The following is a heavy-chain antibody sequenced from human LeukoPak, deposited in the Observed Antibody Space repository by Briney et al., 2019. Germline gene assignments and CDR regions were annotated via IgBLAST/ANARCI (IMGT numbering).Heavy chain of an antibody. D-gene: IGHD5-18*01. CDR1: GGTFSSYA. J-gene: IGHJ4*02. CDR3: ARGEDTAMVAAFDY. V-gene: IGHV1-69*13. CDR2: IIPIYGTA. Sequence: SVKVSCKASGGTFSSYAISWVRQAPGQGLEWMGGIIPIYGTANYAQKFQGRVTITADESTSTAYMELSSLRSEDTAVYYCARGEDTAMVAAFDYWGEGTLVTVSS.